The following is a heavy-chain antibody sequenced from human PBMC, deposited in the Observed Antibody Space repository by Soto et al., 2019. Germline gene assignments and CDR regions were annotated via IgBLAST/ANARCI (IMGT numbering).Heavy chain of an antibody. V-gene: IGHV1-2*02. D-gene: IGHD3-10*01. Sequence: SVKVSCKASGYTFTGYYMHWVRQAPGQGLEWMGWINPNSGGTNYAQKFQGRVTMTRDTSISTAYMELSRLRSDDTAVYYCARVEQLLWFGGETNYGMDVWGQGTTVTVYS. CDR1: GYTFTGYY. CDR3: ARVEQLLWFGGETNYGMDV. J-gene: IGHJ6*02. CDR2: INPNSGGT.